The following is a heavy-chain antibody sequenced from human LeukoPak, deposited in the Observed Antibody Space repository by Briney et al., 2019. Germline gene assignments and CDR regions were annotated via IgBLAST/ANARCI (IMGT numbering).Heavy chain of an antibody. D-gene: IGHD4-11*01. V-gene: IGHV4-4*09. CDR1: GGSISSYY. CDR2: IYTSGST. Sequence: PSETLSLTCTVSGGSISSYYWSWIRQPPGKGLEWIGYIYTSGSTNYNPSLKSRVTISVDTSKNQFSLKLSSVTAADTAVYYCARFGHPVTTYSYYYYYYMDVWGKVTTVTVSS. J-gene: IGHJ6*03. CDR3: ARFGHPVTTYSYYYYYYMDV.